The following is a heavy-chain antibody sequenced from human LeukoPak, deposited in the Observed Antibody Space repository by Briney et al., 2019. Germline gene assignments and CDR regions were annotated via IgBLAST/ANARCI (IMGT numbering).Heavy chain of an antibody. D-gene: IGHD2-21*01. CDR2: INPNTDET. V-gene: IGHV1-2*02. CDR3: AVAPGDY. CDR1: GYTFTGYY. J-gene: IGHJ4*02. Sequence: ASVRVSCKASGYTFTGYYMHWVRQAPGQGLEWMGWINPNTDETHYAQKFQGRVTLTRDTSITTVYMELSRLTSDDTAIFYCAVAPGDYWGQGTLVTVSS.